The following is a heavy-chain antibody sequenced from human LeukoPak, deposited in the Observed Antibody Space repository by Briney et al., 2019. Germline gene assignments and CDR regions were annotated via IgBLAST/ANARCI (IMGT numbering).Heavy chain of an antibody. CDR2: INWNGGGT. CDR3: ARGGGSYRNAFDI. V-gene: IGHV3-20*04. CDR1: GFTFDDFG. Sequence: GGSLRLSCAASGFTFDDFGMTWVRQAPGKGLEWVSGINWNGGGTGYADSVKGRFTISRDNAKNSLYLQMNSLRAEDTALYYCARGGGSYRNAFDIWGQGTMVTVSS. D-gene: IGHD1-26*01. J-gene: IGHJ3*02.